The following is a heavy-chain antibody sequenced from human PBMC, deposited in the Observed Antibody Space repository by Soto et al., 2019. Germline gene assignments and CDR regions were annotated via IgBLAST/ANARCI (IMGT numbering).Heavy chain of an antibody. J-gene: IGHJ4*02. CDR1: GFTFTSNW. CDR3: TRGGATGAGIYHFEN. CDR2: INSDGTTT. D-gene: IGHD3-3*02. V-gene: IGHV3-74*01. Sequence: EVQLVESGGGLVQPGGSLRLSCAASGFTFTSNWMHWVRQAPGKGLVWVSRINSDGTTTTYGDSVKGRFTISRDNAKNTLYLQLNSLGDEDTAVYYCTRGGATGAGIYHFENWGQGTLVTVSS.